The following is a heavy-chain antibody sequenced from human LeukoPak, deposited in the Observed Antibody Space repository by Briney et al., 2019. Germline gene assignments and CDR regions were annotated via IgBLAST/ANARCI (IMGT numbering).Heavy chain of an antibody. CDR2: IYYSGST. CDR1: GGSISSYY. V-gene: IGHV4-59*01. D-gene: IGHD1-26*01. J-gene: IGHJ4*02. Sequence: PSETLSLTCTVSGGSISSYYWSWVRQPPGKGLEWIGYIYYSGSTNYNPSLKSRVTISVDTSKNQFSLKLSSVTAADTAVYYCARLYRGRYHLDYWGQGTLVTVSS. CDR3: ARLYRGRYHLDY.